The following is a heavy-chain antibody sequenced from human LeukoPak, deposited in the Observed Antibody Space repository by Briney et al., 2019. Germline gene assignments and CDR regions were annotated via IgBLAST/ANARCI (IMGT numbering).Heavy chain of an antibody. CDR3: ASWGEGALDN. CDR1: GFTFSNYW. J-gene: IGHJ4*02. V-gene: IGHV3-74*01. CDR2: INSDGINT. Sequence: GGSLRLSCAASGFTFSNYWMHWVRQAPGKGLVWVSRINSDGINTSYADSVKGRFTISRDNAKNTLNLQMNSLRVEDTGVYYCASWGEGALDNWGQGTLVTVSS. D-gene: IGHD1-26*01.